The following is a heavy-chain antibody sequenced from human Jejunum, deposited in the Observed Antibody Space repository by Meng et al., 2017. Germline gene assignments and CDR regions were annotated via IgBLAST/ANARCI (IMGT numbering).Heavy chain of an antibody. D-gene: IGHD2-15*01. CDR2: TYDRSKWYI. CDR1: GDSVYSNSAG. V-gene: IGHV6-1*01. Sequence: QIQLQQSGPGLVKPSPTPPPPCAISGDSVYSNSAGWNWIRQSPSRGLEWLGRTYDRSKWYIDYAVSVKSRITINPDTSKNQFSLRLNYVTSEDTAVSYCAGGELVRLAGGDFGFWDQGTLVTVSS. CDR3: AGGELVRLAGGDFGF. J-gene: IGHJ4*02.